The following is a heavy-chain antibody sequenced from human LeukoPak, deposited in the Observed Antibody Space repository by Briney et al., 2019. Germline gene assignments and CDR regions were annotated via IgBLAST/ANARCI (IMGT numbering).Heavy chain of an antibody. CDR3: ARGLGYTSGWYAFDI. D-gene: IGHD6-19*01. CDR2: INPSGST. CDR1: GYIFTGYY. V-gene: IGHV1-46*01. Sequence: ASVKVSCKASGYIFTGYYIHWVRQAAGQGLEWMGIINPSGSTSYTQKFQGRVTMTRDTSTSTVYMELSSLRSEDTAVYYCARGLGYTSGWYAFDIWGQGTMVTVSS. J-gene: IGHJ3*02.